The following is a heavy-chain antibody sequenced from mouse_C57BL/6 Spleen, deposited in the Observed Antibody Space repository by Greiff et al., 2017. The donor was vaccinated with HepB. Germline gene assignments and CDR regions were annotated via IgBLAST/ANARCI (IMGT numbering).Heavy chain of an antibody. CDR3: ARHYSNSFDY. CDR2: IDPSDSYT. V-gene: IGHV1-59*01. Sequence: VQLQQPGAELVRPGTSVKLSCKASGYTFTSYWMHWVKQRPGQGLEWIGVIDPSDSYTNYNQKFKGKATLTVDTSSSTAYMQLSSLTSEDSAVYYCARHYSNSFDYWGQGTTLTVSS. D-gene: IGHD2-5*01. J-gene: IGHJ2*01. CDR1: GYTFTSYW.